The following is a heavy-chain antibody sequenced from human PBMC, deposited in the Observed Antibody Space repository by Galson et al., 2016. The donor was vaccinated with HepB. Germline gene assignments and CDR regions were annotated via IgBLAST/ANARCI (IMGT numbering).Heavy chain of an antibody. Sequence: TLSLTCAVSGASMNSSNWWTWVRQAPGKGLEWIGEIYHTGTSNNNPFLNSRFTLSIDTSRNRFSLNLNSVTAADTAVYYCARASVVPGARMVFDSWGQGILVTVSS. CDR3: ARASVVPGARMVFDS. CDR1: GASMNSSNW. CDR2: IYHTGTS. J-gene: IGHJ5*01. V-gene: IGHV4-4*02. D-gene: IGHD2-2*01.